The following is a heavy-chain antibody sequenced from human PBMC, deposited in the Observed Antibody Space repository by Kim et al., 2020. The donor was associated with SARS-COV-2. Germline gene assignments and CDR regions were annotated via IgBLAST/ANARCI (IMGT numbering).Heavy chain of an antibody. CDR1: GGSISSSSYF. CDR2: IYYSGST. D-gene: IGHD1-26*01. CDR3: ARHSRAPYSNWFDP. Sequence: SETLSLTCTVSGGSISSSSYFWGWIRQPPGKGLECIGNIYYSGSTYYNPSLKSRVTISVDTSKNQFSLRLSSVTAADTAVYYCARHSRAPYSNWFDPWGQGTLVTVSS. J-gene: IGHJ5*02. V-gene: IGHV4-39*01.